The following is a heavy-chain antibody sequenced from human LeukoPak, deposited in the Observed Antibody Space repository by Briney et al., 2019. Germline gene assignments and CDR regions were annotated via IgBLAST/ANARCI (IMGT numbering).Heavy chain of an antibody. CDR3: ARGRGVSMPAAP. Sequence: SETLSLTCAVYGGSFSGYYWSWIRQPPGKGLEWIGEINHSGSTNYNPSLKSRVTISVDTSKNQFSLKLSSVTAADTAVYYCARGRGVSMPAAPWGQGTLVTVSS. V-gene: IGHV4-34*01. J-gene: IGHJ4*02. CDR1: GGSFSGYY. CDR2: INHSGST. D-gene: IGHD2-2*01.